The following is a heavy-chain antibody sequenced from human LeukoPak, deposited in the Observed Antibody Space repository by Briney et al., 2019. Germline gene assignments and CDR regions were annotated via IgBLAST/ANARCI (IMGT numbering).Heavy chain of an antibody. CDR1: GFTFTSYA. Sequence: GGSLRLSCAASGFTFTSYAMSWVRQTPGKGLEWVSVIYSGGSTYYADSVKGRFTISRDNSKNTLYLQMNSLRAEDTAVYYCASWTTEYFQHWGQGTLVTVSS. J-gene: IGHJ1*01. D-gene: IGHD3/OR15-3a*01. CDR3: ASWTTEYFQH. CDR2: IYSGGST. V-gene: IGHV3-53*01.